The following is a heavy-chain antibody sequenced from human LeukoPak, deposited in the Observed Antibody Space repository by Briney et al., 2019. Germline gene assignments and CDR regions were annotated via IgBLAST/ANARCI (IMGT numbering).Heavy chain of an antibody. Sequence: PGGSLRLSCAASGFTFSSYSMNWVRQAPGKGLEWVSSISSSSSYIYYAGSGKGRFTISRDNAKNSLYLQMNSLRAEDTAVYYCATLHPQRYDILTGTFESWGQGPLVTVSS. CDR3: ATLHPQRYDILTGTFES. CDR1: GFTFSSYS. J-gene: IGHJ4*02. V-gene: IGHV3-21*06. D-gene: IGHD3-9*01. CDR2: ISSSSSYI.